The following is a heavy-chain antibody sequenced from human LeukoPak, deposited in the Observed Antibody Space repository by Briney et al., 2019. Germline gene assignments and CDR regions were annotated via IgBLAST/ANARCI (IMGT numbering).Heavy chain of an antibody. CDR1: GGSISSYY. Sequence: PSENLSLTCTVSGGSISSYYWSWIRLPPGKGLEWIGYIYYTGATYYNPSLKSRVTISLDTSENQFSLKLSSVTAADAAVYYCARAGYSYGTGYYFDYWGPGALVAVSS. J-gene: IGHJ4*02. V-gene: IGHV4-59*01. CDR2: IYYTGAT. D-gene: IGHD5-18*01. CDR3: ARAGYSYGTGYYFDY.